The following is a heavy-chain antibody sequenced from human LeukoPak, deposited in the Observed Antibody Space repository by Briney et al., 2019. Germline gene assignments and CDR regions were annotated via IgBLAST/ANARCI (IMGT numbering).Heavy chain of an antibody. D-gene: IGHD4-23*01. CDR3: AKDRLRWSSPAAFDI. Sequence: PGGSLRLSCAASGFTFSVFGMTWLRQAPGKGLEWVSTVSGGGGSTYYADSVRGRFTISRDNSKNTLFWQMISLRAEDTAVYYCAKDRLRWSSPAAFDIWGQGTMVTVSS. CDR2: VSGGGGST. J-gene: IGHJ3*02. CDR1: GFTFSVFG. V-gene: IGHV3-23*01.